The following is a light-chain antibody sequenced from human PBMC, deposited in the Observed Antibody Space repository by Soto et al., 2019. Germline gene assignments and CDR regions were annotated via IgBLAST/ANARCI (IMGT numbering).Light chain of an antibody. V-gene: IGLV1-40*01. CDR2: GNS. J-gene: IGLJ2*01. CDR1: SSNIGAGYD. Sequence: QSVLTQPPSVSGAPGQRVTISCTGSSSNIGAGYDVHWYQQLPGTAPKLLIYGNSNRPSGFPDRFSGSKSSTSASLAITGLQAEDEADYYCQSYDSSLSVVFGGGTKLTVL. CDR3: QSYDSSLSVV.